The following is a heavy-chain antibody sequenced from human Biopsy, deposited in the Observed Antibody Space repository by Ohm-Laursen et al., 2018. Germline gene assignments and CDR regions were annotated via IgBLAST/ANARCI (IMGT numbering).Heavy chain of an antibody. J-gene: IGHJ5*02. V-gene: IGHV4-39*07. CDR2: ISYTGST. Sequence: SETLSLTCTVSGGFISSSSYYWGWIRQPPGKGLEWIGSISYTGSTHDNPSLTSRVTISVDTSKKQFSLNLSSLTTADTAVYYCARGAGGGGVFDPWGQGTLVTVSS. D-gene: IGHD3-16*01. CDR3: ARGAGGGGVFDP. CDR1: GGFISSSSYY.